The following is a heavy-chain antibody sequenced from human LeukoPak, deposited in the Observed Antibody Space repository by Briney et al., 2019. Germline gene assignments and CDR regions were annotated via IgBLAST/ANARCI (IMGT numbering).Heavy chain of an antibody. CDR3: ARVGYSGYGYYFDN. Sequence: SETLSLTCTVSGGSISSYYWSWIRQPPGKGLEWIGYIYYSGSTNYNPSLKSRVTLSVATSKSQFSLKLSSVTAADTAVYYCARVGYSGYGYYFDNWGQGTLVTVSS. V-gene: IGHV4-59*01. CDR1: GGSISSYY. D-gene: IGHD5-12*01. J-gene: IGHJ4*02. CDR2: IYYSGST.